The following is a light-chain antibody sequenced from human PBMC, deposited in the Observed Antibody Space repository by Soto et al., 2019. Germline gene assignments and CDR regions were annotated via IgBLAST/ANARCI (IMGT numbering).Light chain of an antibody. V-gene: IGKV3-20*01. CDR1: QSGFAFY. Sequence: EIVLTQSPGTLSLSPGEEATLSCRASQSGFAFYLAWFQQKPGQAPRLLIYDTFNRATGIPDRFSGSGSGTDFTLTISRLEPEDFAVYYCHQYGNSPWTLGQGTKVEIK. CDR3: HQYGNSPWT. J-gene: IGKJ1*01. CDR2: DTF.